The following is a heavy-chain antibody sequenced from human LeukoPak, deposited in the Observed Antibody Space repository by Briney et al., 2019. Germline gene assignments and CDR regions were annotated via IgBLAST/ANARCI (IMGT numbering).Heavy chain of an antibody. CDR3: AREVWRDDAYYYYMDV. D-gene: IGHD1-1*01. J-gene: IGHJ6*03. CDR1: GFTFSSYS. V-gene: IGHV3-21*01. Sequence: GGSLRLSCAASGFTFSSYSMNWVRQAPGKGLEWVSSISSSSSYIYYADSVKGRFTISRDNAKNSLYLQMNSLRAEDTAVYYCAREVWRDDAYYYYMDVWGKGTTVTVSS. CDR2: ISSSSSYI.